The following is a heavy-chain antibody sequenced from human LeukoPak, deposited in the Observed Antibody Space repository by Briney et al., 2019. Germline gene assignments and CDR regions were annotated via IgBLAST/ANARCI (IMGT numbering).Heavy chain of an antibody. CDR2: IYYSGSS. CDR3: ARDRMSTNNEALAYCGGDCYVHYFDY. CDR1: GGSINNGGYY. V-gene: IGHV4-31*03. Sequence: PSETLSLTCTVSGGSINNGGYYWSCIRQHPGKGLEWIGYIYYSGSSYYNPSLRSRVTISVDTSKNHFSLKLSSVTAADTAVYYCARDRMSTNNEALAYCGGDCYVHYFDYWGQGTLVTVSS. D-gene: IGHD2-21*02. J-gene: IGHJ4*02.